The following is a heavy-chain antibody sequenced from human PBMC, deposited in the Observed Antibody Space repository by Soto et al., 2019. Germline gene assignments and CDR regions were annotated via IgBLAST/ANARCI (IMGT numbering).Heavy chain of an antibody. CDR1: GFTVSAYE. D-gene: IGHD6-19*01. J-gene: IGHJ4*02. V-gene: IGHV3-30*04. CDR3: AKDAVPGPPDYFDF. Sequence: PVGSLRLSCVGSGFTVSAYEIHWVRQAPGKGLDWVAVISSGGRHQFYTDSVRGRFTISRDDSKNTVYLQMNNLTPQDAAIYYCAKDAVPGPPDYFDFWGQGTLVTVSS. CDR2: ISSGGRHQ.